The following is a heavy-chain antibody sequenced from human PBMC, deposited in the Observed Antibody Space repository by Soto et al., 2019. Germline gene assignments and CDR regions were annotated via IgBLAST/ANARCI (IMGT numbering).Heavy chain of an antibody. V-gene: IGHV4-34*01. Sequence: QVQLQQWGAGLLKPSETLSLTCAVYGGSFSGSYWSWIRQPPGQGLEWIGEINHSGRTNYNPSLKNPVAIAVDTSKDQFSRKLNSVTAADTAVYYCARLNYYGSGSYYSRSTRGMDVWGQGTTVTVSS. CDR1: GGSFSGSY. J-gene: IGHJ6*02. D-gene: IGHD3-10*01. CDR2: INHSGRT. CDR3: ARLNYYGSGSYYSRSTRGMDV.